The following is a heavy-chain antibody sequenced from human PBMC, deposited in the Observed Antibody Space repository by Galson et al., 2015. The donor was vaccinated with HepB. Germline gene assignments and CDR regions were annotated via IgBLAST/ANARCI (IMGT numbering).Heavy chain of an antibody. Sequence: LRLSCAASGFTFSSYSMNWVRQAPGKGLEWVSSISSSSYIYYADSVKGRFTISRDNAKNSLYLQMSSLRAEDTAVYYCARELGYDGFDIWGQGTLVTVSS. CDR1: GFTFSSYS. CDR2: ISSSSYI. D-gene: IGHD5-12*01. J-gene: IGHJ3*02. V-gene: IGHV3-21*01. CDR3: ARELGYDGFDI.